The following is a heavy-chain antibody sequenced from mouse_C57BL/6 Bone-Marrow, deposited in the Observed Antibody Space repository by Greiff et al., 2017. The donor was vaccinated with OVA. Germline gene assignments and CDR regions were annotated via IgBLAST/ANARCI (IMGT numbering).Heavy chain of an antibody. CDR2: INPYNGGT. D-gene: IGHD2-5*01. V-gene: IGHV1-19*01. CDR3: ARSGYSNFQAWFAY. CDR1: GYTFTDYY. J-gene: IGHJ3*01. Sequence: EVQLQQSGPVLVKPGASVKMSCKASGYTFTDYYMNWVKQSHGKSLEWIGVINPYNGGTSYNQKFKGKATLTVDKSSSTAYMELNSLTSEDSAVYDCARSGYSNFQAWFAYWGQGTLVTVSA.